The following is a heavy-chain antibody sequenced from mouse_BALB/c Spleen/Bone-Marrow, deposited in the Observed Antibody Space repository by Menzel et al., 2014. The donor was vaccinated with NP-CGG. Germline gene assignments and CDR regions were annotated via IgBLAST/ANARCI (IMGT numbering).Heavy chain of an antibody. CDR3: ASYYGSCYFHR. CDR1: GYTFTDYT. V-gene: IGHV1-67*01. J-gene: IGHJ2*01. Sequence: LQESGPELVRPGVSVKISCKDSGYTFTDYTMHWVQQSHAKSLEWIGVISTYSSNTNYNQKFKGKATMTEDKSSSTAYMELARLTSEDAAIYYCASYYGSCYFHRRAQGTTLTVTS. D-gene: IGHD1-1*01. CDR2: ISTYSSNT.